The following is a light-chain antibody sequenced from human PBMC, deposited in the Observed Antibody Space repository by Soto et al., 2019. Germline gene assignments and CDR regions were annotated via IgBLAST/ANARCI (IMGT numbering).Light chain of an antibody. CDR2: GDS. Sequence: QSALTQPPSVSGAPGQTVTISCTGSSSDIGAGYCVHWYLQLPGTAPKLLVYGDSNRPSGVPDRFSGSKSDTSASLAITGLDAGDEGGYFCQSHDCSLRGVIVGGGTQLTV. CDR1: SSDIGAGYC. V-gene: IGLV1-40*01. CDR3: QSHDCSLRGVI. J-gene: IGLJ2*01.